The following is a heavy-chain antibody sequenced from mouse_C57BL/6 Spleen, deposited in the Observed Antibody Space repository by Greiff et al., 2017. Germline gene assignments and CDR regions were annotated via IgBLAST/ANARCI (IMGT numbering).Heavy chain of an antibody. J-gene: IGHJ3*01. CDR1: GYSITSGYY. CDR3: AREDYGSNPVAY. CDR2: ISYDGSN. Sequence: EVKLQESGPGLVKPSQSLSLTCSVTGYSITSGYYWNWIRQFPGNKLEWMGYISYDGSNNYNPSLKNRISITRDTSKNQFFLKLNSVTTEDTATYYCAREDYGSNPVAYWGQGTLVTVSA. D-gene: IGHD1-1*01. V-gene: IGHV3-6*01.